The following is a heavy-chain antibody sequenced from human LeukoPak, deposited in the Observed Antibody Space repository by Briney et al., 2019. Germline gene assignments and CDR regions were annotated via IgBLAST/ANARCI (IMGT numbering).Heavy chain of an antibody. Sequence: SECLSLTCIVSAGSISGYYWTWVRQPPGNGLEWIGQIHYSGKADYNPSLRSRITISVDTYKNQMSLQLNSVTAADRAIYYCARFVLYYDMGVWGQGTTVTVS. CDR3: ARFVLYYDMGV. CDR1: AGSISGYY. V-gene: IGHV4-59*01. CDR2: IHYSGKA. J-gene: IGHJ6*02. D-gene: IGHD2-21*01.